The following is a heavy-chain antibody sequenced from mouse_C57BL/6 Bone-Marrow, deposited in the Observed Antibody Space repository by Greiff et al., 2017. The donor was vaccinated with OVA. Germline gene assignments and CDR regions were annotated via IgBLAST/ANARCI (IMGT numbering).Heavy chain of an antibody. D-gene: IGHD1-1*01. CDR3: AGGDYYGSSYVAWFAY. J-gene: IGHJ3*01. CDR2: IHPNSGST. Sequence: VQLQQPGAELVKPGASVKLSCKASGYTFTSYWMHWVKQRPGQGLEWIGMIHPNSGSTNYNEKFKSKATLTVDKSSSTAYMQLSSLTSEDSAVYYCAGGDYYGSSYVAWFAYWGQGTLVTVSA. CDR1: GYTFTSYW. V-gene: IGHV1-64*01.